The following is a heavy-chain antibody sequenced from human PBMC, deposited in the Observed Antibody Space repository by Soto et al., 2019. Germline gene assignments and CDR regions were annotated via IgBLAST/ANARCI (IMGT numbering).Heavy chain of an antibody. D-gene: IGHD3-22*01. CDR3: ARRRVFYDSRYFDY. CDR2: IFYSGNT. CDR1: GDSISNGGYY. Sequence: QLQLQESGPGLVKPSETLSLTCTVSGDSISNGGYYWAWIRQPPGKGLEWIGNIFYSGNTYYNPSLKSRVTISIDTSNNQFSLRVNSVTADDTAMYYCARRRVFYDSRYFDYWGQGTLVTVSS. V-gene: IGHV4-39*01. J-gene: IGHJ4*02.